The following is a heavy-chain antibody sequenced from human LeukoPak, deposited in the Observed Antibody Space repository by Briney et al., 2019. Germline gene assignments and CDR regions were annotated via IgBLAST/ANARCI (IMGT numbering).Heavy chain of an antibody. CDR1: GFTFSSYW. J-gene: IGHJ4*02. Sequence: PGGSLRLSCAASGFTFSSYWMHWVRQAPGKGLVWVSRINNDGSSTSYADSVKGRFTMSRDNAKNTLYLQMNSLRAEDTAVYYCARGMDYYDSSGYYPFDYWGQGTLVTVSS. D-gene: IGHD3-22*01. V-gene: IGHV3-74*01. CDR3: ARGMDYYDSSGYYPFDY. CDR2: INNDGSST.